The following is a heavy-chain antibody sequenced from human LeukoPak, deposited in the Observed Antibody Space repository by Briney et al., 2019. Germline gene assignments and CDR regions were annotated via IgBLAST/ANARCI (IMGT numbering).Heavy chain of an antibody. D-gene: IGHD3-10*01. CDR3: ARDFGAGWEEPKYSFDY. CDR1: GFTFSSYA. J-gene: IGHJ4*02. Sequence: QPGGSLRLSCAASGFTFSSYAMSWVRQAPGKGLEWVSGISGSGTYYADSVKGRFTISRDNSKNTLYLQMNSLKPEDTAVYYCARDFGAGWEEPKYSFDYWGQGILVTVSS. CDR2: ISGSGT. V-gene: IGHV3-23*01.